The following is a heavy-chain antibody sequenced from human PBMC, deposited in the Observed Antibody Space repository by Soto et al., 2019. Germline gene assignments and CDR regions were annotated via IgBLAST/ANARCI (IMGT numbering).Heavy chain of an antibody. J-gene: IGHJ6*02. V-gene: IGHV4-59*01. D-gene: IGHD3-10*01. Sequence: SETLSLTCTVSGGSISSYYWSWIRQPPGKGLEWIGYIYYSGSTNYNPSLKSRVTISVDTSKNQFSLKLSSVTAADTAVYYCAREVGYGSGSATYYYGMDVWGQGTTVTVSS. CDR1: GGSISSYY. CDR2: IYYSGST. CDR3: AREVGYGSGSATYYYGMDV.